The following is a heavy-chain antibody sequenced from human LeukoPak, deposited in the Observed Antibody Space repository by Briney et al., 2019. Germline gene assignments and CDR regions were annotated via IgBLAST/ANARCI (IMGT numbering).Heavy chain of an antibody. D-gene: IGHD3-22*01. J-gene: IGHJ4*02. Sequence: PGGSLRLSCAASGFTFSSYGMHWVRQAPGQGLEWMGIINPSGGSTSYAQKFQGRVTMTRDMSTSTVYMELSSLRSEDTAVYYCARDLPYYDSSGLGLYYFDYWGQGTLVTVSS. CDR3: ARDLPYYDSSGLGLYYFDY. CDR1: GFTFSSYG. V-gene: IGHV1-46*01. CDR2: INPSGGST.